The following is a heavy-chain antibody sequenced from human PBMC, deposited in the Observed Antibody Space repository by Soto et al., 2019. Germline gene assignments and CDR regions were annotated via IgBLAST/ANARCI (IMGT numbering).Heavy chain of an antibody. V-gene: IGHV4-34*01. J-gene: IGHJ4*02. CDR2: INHSGSA. Sequence: QVQLQQWGAGLLKPSETLSLTCAVYGGSMSGDYWSWIRQTPGKGLEWIGEINHSGSAKYNPSLKSRVTISVETSKNQFSLKLNSVTAADTAVYYCARGRGLGGNYRYTGGFYYFDYWGQGTLVTVSS. D-gene: IGHD3-16*02. CDR3: ARGRGLGGNYRYTGGFYYFDY. CDR1: GGSMSGDY.